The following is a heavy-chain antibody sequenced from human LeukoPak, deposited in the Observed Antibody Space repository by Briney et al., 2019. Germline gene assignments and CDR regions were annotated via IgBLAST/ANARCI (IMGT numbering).Heavy chain of an antibody. J-gene: IGHJ6*02. D-gene: IGHD3-10*01. Sequence: SETLSLTCTVSGGSLSSGRYYWSWIPHPAGKGLEWIVRIYTSGSTNYNPSLKSRVTISVDTSKNQFSLKLSSVTAADTAVYYCARVLGSPLYYGMDVWGQGTTVTVSS. CDR3: ARVLGSPLYYGMDV. CDR1: GGSLSSGRYY. CDR2: IYTSGST. V-gene: IGHV4-61*02.